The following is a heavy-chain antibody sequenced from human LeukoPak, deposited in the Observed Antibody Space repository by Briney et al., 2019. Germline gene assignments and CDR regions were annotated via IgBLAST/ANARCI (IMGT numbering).Heavy chain of an antibody. CDR3: ARDRLFYFHSPDYRAGYFYAMDV. J-gene: IGHJ6*02. V-gene: IGHV3-30-3*01. CDR1: GFTFNTYP. D-gene: IGHD3-22*01. Sequence: PGGSLRLSCSASGFTFNTYPMHWVRQSPGKGLEWVAVTSHDESYKFYAESVKGRFTISRDNSNNTLYLQMNTLRPEDTSLYYCARDRLFYFHSPDYRAGYFYAMDVWGQGTPVTVSS. CDR2: TSHDESYK.